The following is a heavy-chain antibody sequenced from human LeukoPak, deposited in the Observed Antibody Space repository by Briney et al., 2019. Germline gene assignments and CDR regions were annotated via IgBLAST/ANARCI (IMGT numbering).Heavy chain of an antibody. D-gene: IGHD6-13*01. J-gene: IGHJ4*02. Sequence: SETLSLTCTVSGDSINNYYWSWIRQAPGKGLEYIGYTHYSGSTNYNLSLKSRVTISIDTSKSQFSLKLTSVTAADTAVYYCARFAVASGAADWGQGNLVTVSS. CDR2: THYSGST. CDR1: GDSINNYY. CDR3: ARFAVASGAAD. V-gene: IGHV4-59*08.